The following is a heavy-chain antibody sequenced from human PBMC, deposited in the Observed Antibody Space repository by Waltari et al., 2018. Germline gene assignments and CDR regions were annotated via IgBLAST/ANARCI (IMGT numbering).Heavy chain of an antibody. D-gene: IGHD4-17*01. CDR3: ARATVTTFNYFGLDV. CDR1: RFSFSRDS. V-gene: IGHV3-21*06. CDR2: IISRSNYI. Sequence: EVQLVESGGGLVKPGGSLIHSCAASRFSFSRDSINWVRQAPGKGLEWASSIISRSNYIYYADAVKGRFAISRDNAKNSLYLQMNSLRAEDTAVYYCARATVTTFNYFGLDVWGQGTTVTVSS. J-gene: IGHJ6*02.